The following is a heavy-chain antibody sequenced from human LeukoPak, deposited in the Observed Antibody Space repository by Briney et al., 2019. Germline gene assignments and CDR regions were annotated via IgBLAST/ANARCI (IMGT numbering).Heavy chain of an antibody. D-gene: IGHD3-22*01. CDR2: ISRSSSYI. CDR1: GFTSSSYS. V-gene: IGHV3-21*01. J-gene: IGHJ4*02. Sequence: GGSLRVSCAASGFTSSSYSMNWVRQAPGKGLEWVSSISRSSSYIYYADSVKGRFTISRDNAKDSLYLQMNSLRAEDTAVYYCARDRPYLYYYDSSGYSDYWGQGTLVTVSS. CDR3: ARDRPYLYYYDSSGYSDY.